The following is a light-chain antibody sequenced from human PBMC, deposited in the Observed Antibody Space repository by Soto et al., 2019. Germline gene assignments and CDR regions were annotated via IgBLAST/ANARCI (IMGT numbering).Light chain of an antibody. V-gene: IGKV1-39*01. CDR2: EAS. CDR3: QQSYGTTPFT. J-gene: IGKJ3*01. CDR1: QDISSY. Sequence: DIQLTQSPSPLSASVGDRVYITCRTSQDISSYLNWYQAKPGKAPKLLIYEASTFESGVPSRFSGSGSGTDFTLTISSLQPEDSSTYYCQQSYGTTPFTFGPGTRVDI.